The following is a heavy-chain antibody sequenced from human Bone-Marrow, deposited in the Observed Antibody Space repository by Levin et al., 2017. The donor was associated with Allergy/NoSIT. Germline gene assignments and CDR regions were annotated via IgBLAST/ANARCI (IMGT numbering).Heavy chain of an antibody. CDR2: IKTDGRAT. D-gene: IGHD3-16*01. CDR3: ARVGGTAAAHDWYFEL. Sequence: GESLKISCAASEFTFKKYWMNWVRQAPGKGLVWVSRIKTDGRATTYADSVKGRFTISRDNARDTLYLQMNRLRAEDTAVDYCARVGGTAAAHDWYFELWGRGTLVTVSS. J-gene: IGHJ2*01. V-gene: IGHV3-74*01. CDR1: EFTFKKYW.